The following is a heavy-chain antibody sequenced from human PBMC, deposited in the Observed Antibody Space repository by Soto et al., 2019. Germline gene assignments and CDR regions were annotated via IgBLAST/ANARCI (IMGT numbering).Heavy chain of an antibody. D-gene: IGHD3-10*01. Sequence: GESLKISCKGSGYSFTSYWIGWVRQMPGKGLEWMGIIYPGDSDTRYSPSFQGQVTISADKSISTAYLQWSSLKASDTAMYYCARFVVSNYYGSGSYYDYGMDVWGQGTTVTVSS. CDR2: IYPGDSDT. CDR3: ARFVVSNYYGSGSYYDYGMDV. J-gene: IGHJ6*02. V-gene: IGHV5-51*01. CDR1: GYSFTSYW.